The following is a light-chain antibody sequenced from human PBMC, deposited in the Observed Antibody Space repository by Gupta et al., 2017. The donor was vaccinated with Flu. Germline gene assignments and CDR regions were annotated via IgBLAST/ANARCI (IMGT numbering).Light chain of an antibody. Sequence: SFLSASVGDRVTITGRASQGISSYLAWYKQKPWKAPKLLIYTASTLQRGATSRFSGSGSGTEFTLTISSLQPEDFATYYCQQLNTYPPFTFGPGTKVDI. V-gene: IGKV1-9*01. CDR2: TAS. CDR1: QGISSY. CDR3: QQLNTYPPFT. J-gene: IGKJ3*01.